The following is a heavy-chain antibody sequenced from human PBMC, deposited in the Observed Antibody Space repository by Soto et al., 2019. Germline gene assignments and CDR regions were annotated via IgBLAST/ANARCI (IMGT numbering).Heavy chain of an antibody. CDR1: GFPFTTSG. Sequence: EVQLLESGGGLVQPGGSLRLSCTASGFPFTTSGMLWVRQPPGEGLEWVSAIGPNPANTNYRDSVKGRFTISRDNSKNTVFLQMSALTAEDTALYYCATARHCSSDACPAAEWGQGTLITVSS. D-gene: IGHD2-2*01. CDR2: IGPNPANT. V-gene: IGHV3-23*01. J-gene: IGHJ4*02. CDR3: ATARHCSSDACPAAE.